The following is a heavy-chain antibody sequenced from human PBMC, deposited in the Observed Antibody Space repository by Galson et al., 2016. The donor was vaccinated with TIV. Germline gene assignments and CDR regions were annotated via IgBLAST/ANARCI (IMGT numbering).Heavy chain of an antibody. D-gene: IGHD3-22*01. Sequence: SVKVSCKASGYTLSHYYMHWVRQAPGQGLEWVGVIDPLGGGTTYAPQFQGRVTMTRDTSTSTVYMELTSLKSDDTAIFYCATFSSARGPFNYWGQGTLVAVSS. V-gene: IGHV1-46*01. J-gene: IGHJ4*02. CDR2: IDPLGGGT. CDR1: GYTLSHYY. CDR3: ATFSSARGPFNY.